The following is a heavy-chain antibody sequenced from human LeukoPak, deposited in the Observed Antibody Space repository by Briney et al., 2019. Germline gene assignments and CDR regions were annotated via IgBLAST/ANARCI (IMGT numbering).Heavy chain of an antibody. CDR2: IYHSGST. J-gene: IGHJ4*02. CDR3: AREEAVAGTVDY. D-gene: IGHD6-19*01. V-gene: IGHV4-4*03. Sequence: PPETLSLTCAVSGGSISSSNWWSWVRQPPGKGLEWIGEIYHSGSTNYNPSLKSRVTISVDKSKNQFSLKLSSVTAADTAVYYCAREEAVAGTVDYWGQGTLVTVSS. CDR1: GGSISSSNW.